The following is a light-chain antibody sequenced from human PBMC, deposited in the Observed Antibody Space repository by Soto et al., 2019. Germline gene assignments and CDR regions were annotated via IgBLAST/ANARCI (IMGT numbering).Light chain of an antibody. V-gene: IGKV1-5*03. Sequence: DIQMTQSPSTLSASVGDRVTITCRASQTIGRWLAWYQQKPGRSPNLLLYKASSLQSGVPSRFSGSGSGTEVTLTITSLQPDDFATYYCQQYDNSSPTFGQGTKLEIK. CDR3: QQYDNSSPT. CDR2: KAS. CDR1: QTIGRW. J-gene: IGKJ2*01.